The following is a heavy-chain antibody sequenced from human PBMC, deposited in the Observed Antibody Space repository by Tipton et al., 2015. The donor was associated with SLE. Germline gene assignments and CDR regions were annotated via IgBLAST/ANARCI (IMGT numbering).Heavy chain of an antibody. CDR2: IFYSGNT. J-gene: IGHJ6*03. D-gene: IGHD6-6*01. V-gene: IGHV4-31*03. CDR3: ARDYSSSSSYYYYYMDV. Sequence: TLSLTCSVSGGSITSGGYFWNWIRQHPGKGLEWIGYIFYSGNTYYNPSLKSRVTISVDTSKNQFSLKLSSVTAADTAVYYCARDYSSSSSYYYYYMDVWGKGTTVTVSS. CDR1: GGSITSGGYF.